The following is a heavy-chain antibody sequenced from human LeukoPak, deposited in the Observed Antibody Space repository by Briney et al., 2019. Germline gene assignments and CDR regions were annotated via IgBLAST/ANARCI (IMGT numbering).Heavy chain of an antibody. CDR2: INPNSGGT. D-gene: IGHD3-10*01. CDR3: ARSEYGSGSYYNVGGLYMDV. CDR1: GYTFTGYY. Sequence: ASVKVSCKASGYTFTGYYMHWVRQAPGQGLEWMGWINPNSGGTNYAQKFQGRVTMTRNTSISTAYMELSSLRSEDTAVYYCARSEYGSGSYYNVGGLYMDVWGKGTTVTISS. V-gene: IGHV1-2*02. J-gene: IGHJ6*03.